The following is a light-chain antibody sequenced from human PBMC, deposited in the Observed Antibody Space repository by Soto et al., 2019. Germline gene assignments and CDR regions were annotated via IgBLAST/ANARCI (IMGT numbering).Light chain of an antibody. CDR3: SSYTSSSSHYV. Sequence: QSALTQPASVSESPGRSITISCTGTSSDVGGYKYVSWYQQHPDKAPKLMIYEVNTRPSGVSHRFSGSKSGNTASLTISGLQAEDEADYYCSSYTSSSSHYVFGTGTKLTVL. J-gene: IGLJ1*01. V-gene: IGLV2-14*01. CDR1: SSDVGGYKY. CDR2: EVN.